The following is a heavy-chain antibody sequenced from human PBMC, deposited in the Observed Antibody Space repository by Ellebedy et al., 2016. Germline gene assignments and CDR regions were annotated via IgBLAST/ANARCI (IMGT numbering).Heavy chain of an antibody. V-gene: IGHV4-34*01. CDR2: INHSGDT. J-gene: IGHJ4*02. Sequence: SETLSLTCAVHSGSFSDYFRSWIRQPPGKGLEWIGEINHSGDTNYNPSLKSRVIISVDTSKNQFSLKLTSVTAADTAVYYCARGVPLLYCSSTSCPFDYWGQGTLVTVSS. CDR3: ARGVPLLYCSSTSCPFDY. D-gene: IGHD2-2*01. CDR1: SGSFSDYF.